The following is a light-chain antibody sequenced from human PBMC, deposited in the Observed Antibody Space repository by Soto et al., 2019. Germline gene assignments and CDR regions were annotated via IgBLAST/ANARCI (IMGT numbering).Light chain of an antibody. CDR1: TSDIGAYNY. CDR3: SSFAGSNSFV. V-gene: IGLV2-8*01. J-gene: IGLJ1*01. CDR2: EVT. Sequence: SALTHSPSASGSPGQSVTITCTGTTSDIGAYNYVSWYQQRPGKAPKLIIYEVTRRPSGVPDRIFGSKSYTTASLTVSGLQAEDEADYYCSSFAGSNSFVFGSGTKVTVL.